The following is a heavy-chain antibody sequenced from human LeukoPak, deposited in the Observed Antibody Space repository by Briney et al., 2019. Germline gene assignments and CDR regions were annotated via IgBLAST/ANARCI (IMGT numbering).Heavy chain of an antibody. CDR2: INSDGSST. CDR1: GFTFSSYW. V-gene: IGHV3-74*01. Sequence: PGGSLRLSCAASGFTFSSYWMHWVRQAPGKGLVWVSRINSDGSSTSYADSVKGRFTISRDNAKNTLYLQMNSLRAEDTAVYYCASPVSVAGVADYWGQGTLVTVSS. J-gene: IGHJ4*02. CDR3: ASPVSVAGVADY. D-gene: IGHD6-19*01.